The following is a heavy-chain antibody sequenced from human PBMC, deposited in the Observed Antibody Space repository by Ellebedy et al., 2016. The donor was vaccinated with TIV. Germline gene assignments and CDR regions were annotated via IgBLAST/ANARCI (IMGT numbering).Heavy chain of an antibody. CDR1: GGSISSSSYY. D-gene: IGHD1-7*01. J-gene: IGHJ6*02. CDR2: INHSGST. Sequence: MPSETLSLTCTVSGGSISSSSYYWGWIRQPPGKGLEWIGEINHSGSTNYNPSLQSRVTISVDTSKNQFSLKLSSVTAADTAVFYCARQGWNSFRFNYYYYGMDVWGQGTTVTVFS. V-gene: IGHV4-39*01. CDR3: ARQGWNSFRFNYYYYGMDV.